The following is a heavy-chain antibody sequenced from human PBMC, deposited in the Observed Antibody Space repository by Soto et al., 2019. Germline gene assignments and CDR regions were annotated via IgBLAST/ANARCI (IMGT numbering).Heavy chain of an antibody. V-gene: IGHV4-30-4*01. CDR2: IYYSGST. CDR3: ARDSYKHYGMDV. CDR1: GGSISSGDYY. D-gene: IGHD1-26*01. J-gene: IGHJ6*02. Sequence: SETLSLTCTVSGGSISSGDYYWSRIRQPPGKGLEWIGYIYYSGSTYYNPSLKSRVTISVDTSKNQFSLKLSSVTAADTAVYYCARDSYKHYGMDVWGQGTTVTVSS.